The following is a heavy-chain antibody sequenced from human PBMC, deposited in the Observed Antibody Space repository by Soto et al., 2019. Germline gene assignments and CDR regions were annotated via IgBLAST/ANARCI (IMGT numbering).Heavy chain of an antibody. Sequence: SETLSLTCTVSGGSISSSSYYWGWIRQPPGKGLEWIGSIYYSGSTYYNPSLKSRVTISVDTSKNQFSLKLSSVTAADTAVYYCARWDTDYGDYHWFDPWGQGTLVTVSS. V-gene: IGHV4-39*01. CDR1: GGSISSSSYY. CDR3: ARWDTDYGDYHWFDP. J-gene: IGHJ5*02. D-gene: IGHD4-17*01. CDR2: IYYSGST.